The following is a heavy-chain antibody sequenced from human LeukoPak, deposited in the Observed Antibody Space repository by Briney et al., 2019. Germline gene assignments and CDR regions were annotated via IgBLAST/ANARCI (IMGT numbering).Heavy chain of an antibody. Sequence: SETLSLTCTVFAASFSDHFSTWLRHSPGKGMEWHGEINDYNGDTYYNPSLNSRVSISLEKSKNQLSLELRSVTAADTAVYYCARGRIAKIVVVHSFSYGMDVWGQGTTVTVSS. CDR1: AASFSDHF. V-gene: IGHV4-34*01. CDR3: ARGRIAKIVVVHSFSYGMDV. J-gene: IGHJ6*02. CDR2: INDYNGDT. D-gene: IGHD3-22*01.